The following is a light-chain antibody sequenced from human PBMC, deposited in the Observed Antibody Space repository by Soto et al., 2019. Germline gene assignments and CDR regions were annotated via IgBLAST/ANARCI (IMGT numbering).Light chain of an antibody. CDR1: QTVSSTY. CDR3: QQRSNWPRIT. Sequence: ENVLTQSPGTLSVSPGERATLSFRAIQTVSSTYFAWYQQKPGQAPRLLIYGASSRATGIPDRFSGTVSGTDFTLTISSLEPEDFAVYYCQQRSNWPRITFGQGTRLEIK. CDR2: GAS. J-gene: IGKJ5*01. V-gene: IGKV3D-20*02.